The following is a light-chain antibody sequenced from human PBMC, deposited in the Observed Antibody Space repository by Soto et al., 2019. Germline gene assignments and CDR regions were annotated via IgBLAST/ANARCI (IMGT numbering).Light chain of an antibody. CDR1: QSISVH. V-gene: IGKV1-39*01. CDR2: AAS. Sequence: DIQMTQSPSSLSASVGDTVTITCRASQSISVHLNWYQQKPGKVPKLLNYAASNLQSGVPSSFSGSGSETDFALTISSLQPEDFATYYCQQSYITPYTFGQGTKLQIK. CDR3: QQSYITPYT. J-gene: IGKJ2*01.